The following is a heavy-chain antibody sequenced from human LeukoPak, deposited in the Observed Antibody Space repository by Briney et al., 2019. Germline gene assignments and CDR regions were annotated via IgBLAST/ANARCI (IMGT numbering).Heavy chain of an antibody. D-gene: IGHD3-22*01. Sequence: PSGTLSLTCAVSGGSISSSNWWSWVRQPPGKGLEWIGEIYHSGSTNYNPSLKSRVTISVDKSKNQFSLKLSSVTAADTAVYYCARVRRPYYYDSSGYCEVFDYWGQGTLVTVSS. V-gene: IGHV4-4*02. CDR1: GGSISSSNW. CDR2: IYHSGST. CDR3: ARVRRPYYYDSSGYCEVFDY. J-gene: IGHJ4*02.